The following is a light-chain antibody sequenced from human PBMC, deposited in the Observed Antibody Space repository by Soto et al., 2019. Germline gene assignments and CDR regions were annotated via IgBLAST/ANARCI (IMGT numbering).Light chain of an antibody. J-gene: IGKJ1*01. CDR3: QQYDNFPQT. CDR2: RIY. V-gene: IGKV3-20*01. Sequence: ETLLTQSPGTLSLSPGERATLSCRATETLGRNYLAWYQQKPGQAPRLLIHRIYNRAAGIPDRFSGSASGTDFTLTISRLEPEDFAMYYCQQYDNFPQTFGRGTRVEIK. CDR1: ETLGRNY.